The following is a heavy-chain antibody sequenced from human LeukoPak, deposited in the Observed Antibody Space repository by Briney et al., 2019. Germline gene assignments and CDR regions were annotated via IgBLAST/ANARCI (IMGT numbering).Heavy chain of an antibody. D-gene: IGHD6-19*01. J-gene: IGHJ4*02. CDR2: IYSGGNT. CDR3: AKLIAVAGTDDY. Sequence: PGGSLRLSCAASGFTFSSNYMSWVRQAPGKGLEWVSIIYSGGNTYYADSVKGRFTISRDNSKNTLYLQMNSLRAEDTAVYYCAKLIAVAGTDDYWGQGTLVTVSS. CDR1: GFTFSSNY. V-gene: IGHV3-53*01.